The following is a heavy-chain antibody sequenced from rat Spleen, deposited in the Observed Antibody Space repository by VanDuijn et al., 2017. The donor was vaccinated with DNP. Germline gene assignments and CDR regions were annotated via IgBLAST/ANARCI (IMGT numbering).Heavy chain of an antibody. CDR2: ITSSGGDS. Sequence: EVQLVESGGGLVQPGRSMKLSCAASGFTFSDYNMAWVRQAPKKGLEWVASITSSGGDSYYPDSVKGRFTISRDNAKSTLYLQMNSLRSEDTATYYCTRGYSGYYFDYWGQGVMVTVSS. J-gene: IGHJ2*01. CDR1: GFTFSDYN. D-gene: IGHD1-1*01. CDR3: TRGYSGYYFDY. V-gene: IGHV5-25*01.